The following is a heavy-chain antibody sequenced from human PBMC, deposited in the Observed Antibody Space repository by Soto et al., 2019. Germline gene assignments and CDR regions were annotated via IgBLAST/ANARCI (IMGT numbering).Heavy chain of an antibody. J-gene: IGHJ4*02. CDR1: GGSVSSGSYY. D-gene: IGHD6-19*01. CDR2: IYYSGST. CDR3: ARDGEAVAGYFDY. Sequence: QVQLQESGPGLVKPSETLSLTCTVSGGSVSSGSYYWSWIRQPPGKGLEWIGYIYYSGSTNYNPSLKSRVTISVDTSKNQFSLKLSSVTAADTAVYYCARDGEAVAGYFDYWGQGTLATVSS. V-gene: IGHV4-61*01.